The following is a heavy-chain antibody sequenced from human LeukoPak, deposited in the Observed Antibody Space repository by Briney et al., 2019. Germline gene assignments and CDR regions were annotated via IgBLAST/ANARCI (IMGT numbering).Heavy chain of an antibody. D-gene: IGHD3-22*01. J-gene: IGHJ3*02. Sequence: ASVKVSCKASGYTFTGYYMHWVRQAPGQGLEWMGWINPNSGGTNDAQKLQGRVTMTTDTSTSTAYMELRSLKSDDTAVYYCASLKNYYDSSGYLVTDAFDIWGQGTMVTVSS. V-gene: IGHV1-2*02. CDR3: ASLKNYYDSSGYLVTDAFDI. CDR2: INPNSGGT. CDR1: GYTFTGYY.